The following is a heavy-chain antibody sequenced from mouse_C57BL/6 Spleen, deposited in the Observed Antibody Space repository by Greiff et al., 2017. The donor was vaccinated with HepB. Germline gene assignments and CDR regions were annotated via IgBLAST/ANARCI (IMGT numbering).Heavy chain of an antibody. D-gene: IGHD1-1*01. J-gene: IGHJ1*03. CDR2: IYPRSGNT. Sequence: VKLVESGAELARPGASVKLSCKASGYTFTSYGISWVKQRTGQGLEWIGEIYPRSGNTYYNEKFKGKATLTADKSSSTAYMELRSLTSEDSAVYFGARRYGSSYAYWYFDVWGTGTTVTVSS. CDR3: ARRYGSSYAYWYFDV. CDR1: GYTFTSYG. V-gene: IGHV1-81*01.